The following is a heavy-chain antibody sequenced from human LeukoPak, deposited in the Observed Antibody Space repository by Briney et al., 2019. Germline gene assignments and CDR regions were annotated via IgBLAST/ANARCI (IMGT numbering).Heavy chain of an antibody. V-gene: IGHV4-59*08. CDR3: ARQTGVHLGYYYYYMDV. CDR2: IFYSGRT. J-gene: IGHJ6*03. CDR1: GGSISSYY. Sequence: SETLSLTCTVSGGSISSYYWNWIRQPPGKGLEWIGYIFYSGRTNYNPSLKSRVTISVDTSKNQFSLKLSSVTAADTAVYYCARQTGVHLGYYYYYMDVWGKGTTVTVSS. D-gene: IGHD7-27*01.